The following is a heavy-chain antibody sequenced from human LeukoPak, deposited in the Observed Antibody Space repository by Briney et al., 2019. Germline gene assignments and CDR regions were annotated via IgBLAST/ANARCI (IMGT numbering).Heavy chain of an antibody. Sequence: SETPSLTCTVSVGSISSSSYYWGWIRQPPGKGLEWIGSIYYSGSTYYNPSLKSRVTISVDTSKNQFSLKLSSVTAADTAVYYCARQDEVTSMVRGVIAFDYWGQGTLVTVSS. V-gene: IGHV4-39*01. J-gene: IGHJ4*02. CDR3: ARQDEVTSMVRGVIAFDY. CDR2: IYYSGST. D-gene: IGHD3-10*01. CDR1: VGSISSSSYY.